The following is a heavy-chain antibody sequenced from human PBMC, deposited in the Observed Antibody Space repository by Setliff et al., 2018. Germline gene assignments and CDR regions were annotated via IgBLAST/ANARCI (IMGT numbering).Heavy chain of an antibody. J-gene: IGHJ5*02. CDR2: IYYSGST. D-gene: IGHD3-10*01. CDR1: GGSISSSSYY. Sequence: PSETLSLTCTVSGGSISSSSYYWGWIRQPPGRGLEWIGSIYYSGSTYYNPSLKSRVTISVDTSKNQFSLKLSSVTAADTAVYYCALNPSWFGELFAWFDPWGQGTQVTVSS. V-gene: IGHV4-39*01. CDR3: ALNPSWFGELFAWFDP.